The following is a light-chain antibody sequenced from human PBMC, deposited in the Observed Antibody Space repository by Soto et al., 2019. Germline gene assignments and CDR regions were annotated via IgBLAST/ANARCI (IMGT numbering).Light chain of an antibody. CDR2: GAS. CDR3: HVYGRSPLTLT. Sequence: EIVVTQSPGTLSLSPGERATLHCRASESVNNNYLAWYQQKPGQAPRLLIYGASSRATGIPDRFSGSGSGTAFTLTISRLESEDFAVYYCHVYGRSPLTLTFGPGTKVDI. CDR1: ESVNNNY. V-gene: IGKV3-20*01. J-gene: IGKJ1*01.